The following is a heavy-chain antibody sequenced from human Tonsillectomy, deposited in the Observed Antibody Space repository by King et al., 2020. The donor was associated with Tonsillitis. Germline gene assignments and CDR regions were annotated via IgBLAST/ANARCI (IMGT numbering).Heavy chain of an antibody. CDR2: ISYDGSNK. J-gene: IGHJ3*02. CDR1: GFTFSSYA. D-gene: IGHD6-13*01. Sequence: QLVQSGGGVVQPGRSLRLSCAASGFTFSSYAMHWVRQAPGKGLEWVAVISYDGSNKYYADSVKGRFTISRDNSKNTLYLQMNSLRAEDTAVYYCAREGRAAGDAFDIWGQGTMVTVSS. CDR3: AREGRAAGDAFDI. V-gene: IGHV3-30*04.